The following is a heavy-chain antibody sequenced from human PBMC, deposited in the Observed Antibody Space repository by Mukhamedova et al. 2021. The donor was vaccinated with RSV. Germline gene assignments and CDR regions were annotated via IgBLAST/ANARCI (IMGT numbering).Heavy chain of an antibody. CDR3: VRSSNSLDC. J-gene: IGHJ4*02. V-gene: IGHV3-74*01. CDR1: W. D-gene: IGHD2-8*01. Sequence: WMHWVRQAPGKGLVWVARINSDGSSTNYADSVKGRFTISRDNANNTLYLQINSLRAEDTAVYYCVRSSNSLDCWGLGTLVTVSS. CDR2: INSDGSST.